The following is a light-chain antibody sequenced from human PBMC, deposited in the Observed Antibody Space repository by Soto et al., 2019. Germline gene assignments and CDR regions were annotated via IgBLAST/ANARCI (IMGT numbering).Light chain of an antibody. V-gene: IGKV3-20*01. Sequence: EIVLTPSPGTLSLSPGEGATLSCGASQRVSTSYFAWYQQKPGQAPRLLIYATSNRATDIPDRFSGSGSGTDFSLTISRLEPEDCAVYYCHQYGGSPFTFGGGTKVEIK. CDR3: HQYGGSPFT. CDR2: ATS. J-gene: IGKJ4*01. CDR1: QRVSTSY.